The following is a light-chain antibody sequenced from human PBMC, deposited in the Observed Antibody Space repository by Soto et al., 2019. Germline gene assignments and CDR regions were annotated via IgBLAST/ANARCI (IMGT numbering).Light chain of an antibody. J-gene: IGKJ1*01. Sequence: ETVLTQSPATLSLSPGERATLSCRASESVSSYLAWYQQKPGQAPRLLIHGASNRATGIPARFSGSGSGTDFTLTISSLEPEDCAVYYCQQRSNWPPTWTFGQGTKVDIK. CDR2: GAS. V-gene: IGKV3-11*01. CDR1: ESVSSY. CDR3: QQRSNWPPTWT.